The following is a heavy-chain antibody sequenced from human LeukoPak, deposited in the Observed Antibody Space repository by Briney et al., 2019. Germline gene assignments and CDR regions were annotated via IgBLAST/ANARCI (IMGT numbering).Heavy chain of an antibody. CDR3: ANRPYCSSTCCPFDP. CDR1: GFTFSSYA. CDR2: ISGSGGST. V-gene: IGHV3-23*01. D-gene: IGHD2-2*01. Sequence: PGGSLRLSCAASGFTFSSYAMSWVRQAPGKGLEWVSAISGSGGSTYYADSVKGRFTISRDNSKNTLYLQMNSLRAEDTAVYYCANRPYCSSTCCPFDPWGQGTLVTVSS. J-gene: IGHJ5*02.